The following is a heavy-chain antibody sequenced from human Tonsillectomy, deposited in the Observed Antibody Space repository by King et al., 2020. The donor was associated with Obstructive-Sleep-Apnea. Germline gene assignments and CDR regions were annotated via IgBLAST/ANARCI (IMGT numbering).Heavy chain of an antibody. V-gene: IGHV1-69*10. CDR3: AREGGKGYCSGGSCSALDY. J-gene: IGHJ4*02. CDR2: IIPILGIA. D-gene: IGHD2-15*01. CDR1: GGTFSSYA. Sequence: QLVQSGAEVKKPGSSVKVSCKASGGTFSSYAIRWVRQAPGQGLEWMGGIIPILGIANYAQKFQGRVTITADKSTSTAYMELSSLRSEDTAVYYCAREGGKGYCSGGSCSALDYWGQGTLVTVSS.